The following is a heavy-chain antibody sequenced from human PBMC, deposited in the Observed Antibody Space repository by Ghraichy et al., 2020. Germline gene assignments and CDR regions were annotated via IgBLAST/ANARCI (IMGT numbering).Heavy chain of an antibody. CDR3: ARDYVVGDHYSYTMDV. CDR2: IKQDGSEK. J-gene: IGHJ6*02. V-gene: IGHV3-7*03. D-gene: IGHD1-26*01. CDR1: GLSFSTYW. Sequence: GGSLRLSCEASGLSFSTYWMTWVRQTPGKGLEWVANIKQDGSEKYYVDSVKGRFTISRDNAKNSLYLQMNSLRAEDTAVYYCARDYVVGDHYSYTMDVWGQGTTVTV.